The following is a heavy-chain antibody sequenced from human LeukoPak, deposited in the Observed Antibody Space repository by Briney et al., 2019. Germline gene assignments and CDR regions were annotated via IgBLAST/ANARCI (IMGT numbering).Heavy chain of an antibody. V-gene: IGHV1-69*13. CDR1: GGTFSNYA. J-gene: IGHJ6*03. Sequence: PRASVKVSCKASGGTFSNYAISWVRQAPGQGLEWMGGIIPIFDTADYAQKFQGRLTITADESTSTAYMELSSLRSEDTAVYYCASRITIGGHYYYYMDVWGKGTTVTISS. D-gene: IGHD3-9*01. CDR2: IIPIFDTA. CDR3: ASRITIGGHYYYYMDV.